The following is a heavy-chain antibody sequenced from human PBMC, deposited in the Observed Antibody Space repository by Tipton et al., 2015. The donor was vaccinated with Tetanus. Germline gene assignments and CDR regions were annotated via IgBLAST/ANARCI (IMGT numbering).Heavy chain of an antibody. J-gene: IGHJ3*01. V-gene: IGHV4-34*01. CDR2: ISHSGSS. CDR1: GASFSDYY. D-gene: IGHD5-24*01. Sequence: TLSLTCAVYGASFSDYYWSWIRQAPGKELEWIGEISHSGSSSYSPSLKSRVTISVDTSKNQFSLRLRSVAAADTAVYYCARGGRDAYNNPLGAFDVWGRGTTVTVSS. CDR3: ARGGRDAYNNPLGAFDV.